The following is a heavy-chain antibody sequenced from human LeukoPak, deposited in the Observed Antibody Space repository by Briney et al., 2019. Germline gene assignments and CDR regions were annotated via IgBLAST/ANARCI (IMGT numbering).Heavy chain of an antibody. CDR2: IQNDGSNK. CDR1: GFTFSSYG. CDR3: AKDHPVFDY. V-gene: IGHV3-30*02. Sequence: GGSLRLSCAASGFTFSSYGMHWVRQAPGKGLEWVAFIQNDGSNKYYGDSVKGRFTISRDNSKNTLYLQMNSLRAEDTAVYYCAKDHPVFDYWGQGTLVTVSS. J-gene: IGHJ4*02.